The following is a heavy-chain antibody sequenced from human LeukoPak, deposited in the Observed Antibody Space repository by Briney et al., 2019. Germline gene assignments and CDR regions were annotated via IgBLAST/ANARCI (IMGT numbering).Heavy chain of an antibody. J-gene: IGHJ6*02. Sequence: TSETLSLTCIVSGGSISRGDYYWSWIRQPPGKGLEWIGYIYYSGSTNYNPSLKSRVTISVDTSKNQFSLKLNSVTAADTAVYYCARTLIVAGTGYYGMDVWGQGTTVTVSS. D-gene: IGHD6-19*01. CDR2: IYYSGST. CDR3: ARTLIVAGTGYYGMDV. CDR1: GGSISRGDYY. V-gene: IGHV4-61*08.